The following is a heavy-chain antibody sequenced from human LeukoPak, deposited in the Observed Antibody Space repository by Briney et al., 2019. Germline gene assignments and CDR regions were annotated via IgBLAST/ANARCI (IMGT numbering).Heavy chain of an antibody. D-gene: IGHD3-10*01. CDR3: ARDSMVRGVLSSIY. CDR2: INTGSSTM. CDR1: GFTFSSYS. Sequence: GGSLRLSCAASGFTFSSYSMNWVRQAPGKGLEWVSYINTGSSTMYYADSVKGRFTISRDNAKNSLYLQMNSLRAEDTAVYYCARDSMVRGVLSSIYWGQGTLVTVSS. V-gene: IGHV3-48*04. J-gene: IGHJ4*02.